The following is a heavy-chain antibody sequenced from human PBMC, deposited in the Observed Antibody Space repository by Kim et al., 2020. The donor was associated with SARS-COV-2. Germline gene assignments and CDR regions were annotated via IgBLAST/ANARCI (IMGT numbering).Heavy chain of an antibody. J-gene: IGHJ6*02. CDR2: T. D-gene: IGHD4-17*01. CDR3: ARDTATAMDV. V-gene: IGHV3-72*01. Sequence: TSYAACVKGRFIVSRENSKNSLYLQRNSLKAEDTAVYYCARDTATAMDVWGQGTTVTVSS.